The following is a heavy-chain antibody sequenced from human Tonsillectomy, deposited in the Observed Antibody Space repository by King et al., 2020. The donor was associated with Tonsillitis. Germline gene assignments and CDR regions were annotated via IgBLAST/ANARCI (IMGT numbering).Heavy chain of an antibody. V-gene: IGHV1-18*04. Sequence: VQLVESGAEVKKPGASVKVSCKASGYIFTTYAIIWVRQAPGQGLEWMGWISAYNGNTNYAQKLQGRVTMTTDTSTSTAYMELRSLRSDDTALYYCARVRAERGGLDPTDVFDYWGQGTLVTVSS. J-gene: IGHJ4*02. CDR3: ARVRAERGGLDPTDVFDY. D-gene: IGHD2-15*01. CDR2: ISAYNGNT. CDR1: GYIFTTYA.